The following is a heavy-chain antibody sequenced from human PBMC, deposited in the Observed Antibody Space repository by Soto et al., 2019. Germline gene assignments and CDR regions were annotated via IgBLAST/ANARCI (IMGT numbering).Heavy chain of an antibody. J-gene: IGHJ4*02. V-gene: IGHV4-39*01. D-gene: IGHD5-12*01. Sequence: RQPPGKGLEWIGSIYYSGSTYYNPSLKSRVTISVDTSKNQFSLKLSSVTAADTAVYYCARRILQWIRLAHFDCWGQGTLVP. CDR2: IYYSGST. CDR3: ARRILQWIRLAHFDC.